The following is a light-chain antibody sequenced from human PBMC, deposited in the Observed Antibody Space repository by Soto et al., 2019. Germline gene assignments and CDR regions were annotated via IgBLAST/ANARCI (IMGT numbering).Light chain of an antibody. Sequence: QSVLTQPASVSGSPGQSITISCTGTSSDVGGYYSVSWYQQHPGKAPKLMIYNVTSRPSGVSNRFSGSKSGNTASLTISGLQAEDEADYYCSSYTSSSTYVFGTGTKLTVL. CDR1: SSDVGGYYS. V-gene: IGLV2-14*01. CDR3: SSYTSSSTYV. J-gene: IGLJ1*01. CDR2: NVT.